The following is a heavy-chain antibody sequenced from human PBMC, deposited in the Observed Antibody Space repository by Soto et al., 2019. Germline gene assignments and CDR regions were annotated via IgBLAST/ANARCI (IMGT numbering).Heavy chain of an antibody. V-gene: IGHV4-39*01. Sequence: SETLSLTCTVSGGSISSSSYYWGWIRQPPGKGLEWIGSIYYSGSTYYNPSLKSRVTISVDTSKNQFSLKLSSVTAADTAVYYCARHRAEVVATPRDGYYYYYGMDVWGQGATVTVSS. CDR1: GGSISSSSYY. J-gene: IGHJ6*02. CDR3: ARHRAEVVATPRDGYYYYYGMDV. CDR2: IYYSGST. D-gene: IGHD5-12*01.